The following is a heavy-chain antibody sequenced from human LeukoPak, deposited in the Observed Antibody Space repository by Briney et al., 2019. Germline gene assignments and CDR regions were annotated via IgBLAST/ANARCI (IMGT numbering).Heavy chain of an antibody. D-gene: IGHD1-26*01. Sequence: TGGSLRLSCAAPGFTFSSYSMNWVRQAPGKGLEWVSSISSSSSYIYYADSVKGRFTISRDNAKNSLYLQMNSLRAEDTAVYYCASEVGATPDDYWGQGTLVTVSS. CDR1: GFTFSSYS. J-gene: IGHJ4*02. CDR2: ISSSSSYI. V-gene: IGHV3-21*01. CDR3: ASEVGATPDDY.